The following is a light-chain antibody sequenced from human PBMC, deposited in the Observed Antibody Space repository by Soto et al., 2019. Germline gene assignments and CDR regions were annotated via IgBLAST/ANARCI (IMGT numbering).Light chain of an antibody. CDR1: QSVSSNS. Sequence: EIVLTQSPGTLSLSPGERASLSCRASQSVSSNSLAWYQQKPGQSPRLLIYGASNRATGIPDRFSGSGSGSGTDFTLTISRLEPEDFAVYYCQQRNIWPPVTFGQGTRLEIK. J-gene: IGKJ5*01. CDR3: QQRNIWPPVT. V-gene: IGKV3D-20*02. CDR2: GAS.